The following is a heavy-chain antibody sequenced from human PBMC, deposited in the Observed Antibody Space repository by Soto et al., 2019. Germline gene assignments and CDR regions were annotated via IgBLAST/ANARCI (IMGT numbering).Heavy chain of an antibody. CDR2: IGGSDGST. V-gene: IGHV3-23*01. D-gene: IGHD6-13*01. Sequence: EVQLLESGGGLVQPGGSLRLSCAASGFTFSSYGMSWVRQAPGKGLEWVSFIGGSDGSTYYADSVKGRFTISRDNSKNTQSLQMNALRAEDTAVYYCAKSIAAAGRFDYWGQGTLVTVSS. CDR3: AKSIAAAGRFDY. CDR1: GFTFSSYG. J-gene: IGHJ4*02.